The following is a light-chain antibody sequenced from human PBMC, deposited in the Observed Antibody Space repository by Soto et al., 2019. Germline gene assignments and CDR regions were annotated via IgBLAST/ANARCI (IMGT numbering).Light chain of an antibody. CDR3: QQYNHWPPLR. CDR1: QSVGRN. CDR2: GAS. Sequence: EIVMTKSPATLSVSPGEMATLSCMASQSVGRNLAWYQPKPGQAPRLLIYGASTRATGIPARFSGSGSVTEFTLTLRSLQSEDFAIYSCQQYNHWPPLRVGGGPKVEIK. J-gene: IGKJ4*02. V-gene: IGKV3-15*01.